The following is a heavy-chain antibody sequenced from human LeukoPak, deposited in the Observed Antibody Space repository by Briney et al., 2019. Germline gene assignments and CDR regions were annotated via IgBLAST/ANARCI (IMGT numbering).Heavy chain of an antibody. CDR2: IKPDGSEK. V-gene: IGHV3-7*01. Sequence: PGGSLRLSCAASGFTFSSYWKSWVRQAPGKGLEWVANIKPDGSEKYYVDSVKGRFTISRDNGKNSLYLQMNNLRAEETAVYYCARNRGNDYWGQGTLVTVSS. D-gene: IGHD4-23*01. J-gene: IGHJ4*02. CDR3: ARNRGNDY. CDR1: GFTFSSYW.